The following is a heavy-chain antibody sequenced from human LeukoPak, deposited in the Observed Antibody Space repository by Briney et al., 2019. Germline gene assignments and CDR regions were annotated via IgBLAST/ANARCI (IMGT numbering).Heavy chain of an antibody. D-gene: IGHD5-12*01. CDR2: IYYSGST. CDR3: ASGGYDSGFDY. CDR1: GGSISSYY. Sequence: SETLSLTCTVSGGSISSYYWSWIRQPPGKGLEWIGYIYYSGSTNYNPSLRSRVTISVDTSKNQFSLKLSSVTAADTAVYYCASGGYDSGFDYWGQGTLVTVSS. V-gene: IGHV4-59*08. J-gene: IGHJ4*02.